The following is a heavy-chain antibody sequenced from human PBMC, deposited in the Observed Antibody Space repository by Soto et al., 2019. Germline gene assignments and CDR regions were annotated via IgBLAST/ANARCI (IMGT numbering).Heavy chain of an antibody. CDR3: ARDGGGWRDH. CDR1: GYTFPSYG. V-gene: IGHV1-18*01. D-gene: IGHD6-19*01. CDR2: ISAHNGHT. Sequence: QVHLVQSGAEVKKPGASVKVSCKASGYTFPSYGIIWIRQAPGQGLVWMGWISAHNGHTKYTQNFQGRVTMTTDISTSTAHMELRGLRSDDTAVYYCARDGGGWRDHWGQGTLVTVSS. J-gene: IGHJ4*02.